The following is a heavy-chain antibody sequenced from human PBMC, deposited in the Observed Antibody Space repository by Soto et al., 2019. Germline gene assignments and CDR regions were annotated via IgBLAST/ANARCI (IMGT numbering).Heavy chain of an antibody. V-gene: IGHV1-69*04. CDR1: GGTFSTGGTFSTYT. CDR3: AREERDYYDSSGYYVY. CDR2: IIPILDIA. Sequence: SVKVSCKASGGTFSTGGTFSTYTITWVRQAPGQGLEWMGRIIPILDIANYAQKFQGRVTITADKSTSTAYMELSSLRSEDTAVYYCAREERDYYDSSGYYVYRG. J-gene: IGHJ4*01. D-gene: IGHD3-22*01.